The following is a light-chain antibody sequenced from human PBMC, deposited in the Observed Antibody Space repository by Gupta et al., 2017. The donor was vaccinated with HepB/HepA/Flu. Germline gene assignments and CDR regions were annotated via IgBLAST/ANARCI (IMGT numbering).Light chain of an antibody. J-gene: IGKJ1*01. CDR3: QQYGDSPAT. Sequence: EIVLTQSPGTLSLSPGERATLACRASQSVSDSYLAWYQHKAGQAPRLLIYGASSRATAVPDRFSGSGSGTDFTLTISRLEPEDFAVYYCQQYGDSPATFGQGTKVEIK. V-gene: IGKV3-20*01. CDR1: QSVSDSY. CDR2: GAS.